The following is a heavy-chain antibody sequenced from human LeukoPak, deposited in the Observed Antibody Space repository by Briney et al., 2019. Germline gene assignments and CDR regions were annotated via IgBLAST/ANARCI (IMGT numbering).Heavy chain of an antibody. D-gene: IGHD3-3*01. J-gene: IGHJ4*02. CDR1: GFTFSSYW. CDR3: AKDLAPDFWSGYPDY. CDR2: IKQDGGDK. V-gene: IGHV3-7*01. Sequence: PGGSLRLSCAGSGFTFSSYWMSWVRQVPGKGLEWVANIKQDGGDKYYVDSVRGRFTISRDNAKNTLSLQMNSLRAEDTAVYYCAKDLAPDFWSGYPDYWGQGTLVTVSS.